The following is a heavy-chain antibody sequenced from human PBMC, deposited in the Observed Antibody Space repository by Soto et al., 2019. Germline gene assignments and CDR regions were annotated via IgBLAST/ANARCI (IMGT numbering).Heavy chain of an antibody. D-gene: IGHD2-15*01. V-gene: IGHV1-69*12. CDR2: IIPIFGTA. Sequence: QVQLVQSGAEVKKPGSSVKVSCKASGGTFSSYAISWVRQAPGQGLEWMGGIIPIFGTANYAQKFQGSVTTTADESPGPAYMEPRSLRSEDTAVYYCATPGSPLDHDYGMDVWGRGPTVTVSS. CDR1: GGTFSSYA. J-gene: IGHJ6*04. CDR3: ATPGSPLDHDYGMDV.